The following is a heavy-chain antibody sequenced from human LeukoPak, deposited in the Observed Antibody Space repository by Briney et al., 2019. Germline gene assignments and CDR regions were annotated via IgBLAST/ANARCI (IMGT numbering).Heavy chain of an antibody. CDR3: ARDKGTFYYAFDY. V-gene: IGHV3-66*01. CDR1: GFTVSSNY. J-gene: IGHJ4*02. CDR2: IYSGGST. D-gene: IGHD3-22*01. Sequence: GSLRLSCAASGFTVSSNYMSWVRQAPGKGLEWVSVIYSGGSTYYADSVKGRFTISRDTSKNTLYLQMNSLRAEDTAVYYCARDKGTFYYAFDYWGQGTLVTVSS.